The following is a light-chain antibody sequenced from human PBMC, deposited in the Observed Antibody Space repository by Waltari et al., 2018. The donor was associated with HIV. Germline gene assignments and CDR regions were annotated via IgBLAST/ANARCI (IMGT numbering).Light chain of an antibody. Sequence: QSVLTPPPSVSGTPGQNVTISCSGSSSNIGSNIVNWYQQLPGAPPKLLIYTNERPPTGVPGRFSGTKCGTSAFLAISGLQSADAADYYCAAWDDSLNGMFGGGTKLTVL. CDR2: TNE. V-gene: IGLV1-44*01. CDR1: SSNIGSNI. J-gene: IGLJ3*02. CDR3: AAWDDSLNGM.